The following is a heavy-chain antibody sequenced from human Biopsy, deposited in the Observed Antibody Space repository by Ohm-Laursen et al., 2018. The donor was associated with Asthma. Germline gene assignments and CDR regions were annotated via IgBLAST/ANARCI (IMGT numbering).Heavy chain of an antibody. CDR1: GGMSGNYA. J-gene: IGHJ6*02. Sequence: SVKVSCKASGGMSGNYAISWVRQAPGLGLEWLGGIMTVFGTTNYAQKFQGRVTITADESTSTAYMEVTSLRSEDTAIYYCARCQVGYSSGWSLLLKKIYYSGMDVWGQGNAVTVSS. V-gene: IGHV1-69*13. D-gene: IGHD6-19*01. CDR3: ARCQVGYSSGWSLLLKKIYYSGMDV. CDR2: IMTVFGTT.